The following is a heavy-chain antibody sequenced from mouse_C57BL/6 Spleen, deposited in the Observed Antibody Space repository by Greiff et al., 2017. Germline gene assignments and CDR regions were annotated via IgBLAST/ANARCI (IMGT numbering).Heavy chain of an antibody. V-gene: IGHV1-82*01. CDR2: IYPGDGDT. CDR3: ARGHYFDY. CDR1: GYAFSSSW. Sequence: VQLQQSGPELVKPGASVKISCKASGYAFSSSWMNWVKQRPGKGLEWIGRIYPGDGDTNYNGKFKGKATRTADKSSSTAYMQLSSLTSEDSAVYFCARGHYFDYWGQGTTLTVSS. J-gene: IGHJ2*01.